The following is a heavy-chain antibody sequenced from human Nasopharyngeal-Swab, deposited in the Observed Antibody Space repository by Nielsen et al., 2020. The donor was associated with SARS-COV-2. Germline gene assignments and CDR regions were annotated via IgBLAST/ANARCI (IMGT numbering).Heavy chain of an antibody. CDR2: IIPIFGTA. D-gene: IGHD6-13*01. V-gene: IGHV1-69*01. J-gene: IGHJ6*02. CDR3: ERDSSSYSSSLRTYYYYGMDV. Sequence: WVRQAPGQGLEWMGGIIPIFGTANYAQKFQGRVTITADESTSTAYMELSSLRSEDTAVYYCERDSSSYSSSLRTYYYYGMDVWGQGTTVTV.